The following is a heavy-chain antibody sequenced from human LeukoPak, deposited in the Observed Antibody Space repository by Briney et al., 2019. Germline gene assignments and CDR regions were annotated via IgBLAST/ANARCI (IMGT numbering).Heavy chain of an antibody. V-gene: IGHV4-61*01. Sequence: SETLSLTCTVSGGSFNSGSYYWSWIRQPPGKGLEWIGYIYYSGSTNYNPSLKSRVTISVDTSKNQFSLKLSSSTAADTAVYYCARGNYDSSGYYSEQLNYYFDYWGQGTLVTVSS. D-gene: IGHD3-22*01. CDR3: ARGNYDSSGYYSEQLNYYFDY. CDR1: GGSFNSGSYY. J-gene: IGHJ4*02. CDR2: IYYSGST.